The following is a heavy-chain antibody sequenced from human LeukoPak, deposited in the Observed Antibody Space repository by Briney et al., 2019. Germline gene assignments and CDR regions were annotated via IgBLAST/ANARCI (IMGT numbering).Heavy chain of an antibody. Sequence: PGGSLRLSCAASGFTFSSYAMHWVRQAPGKGLEWVAVISYDGSNKYYADSVKGRFTISRDNSKNTLYLQMNSLRAEDTAVYYCAKTVTYVDYYYMDVWGKGTTATISS. CDR1: GFTFSSYA. CDR2: ISYDGSNK. D-gene: IGHD1-14*01. V-gene: IGHV3-30*04. CDR3: AKTVTYVDYYYMDV. J-gene: IGHJ6*03.